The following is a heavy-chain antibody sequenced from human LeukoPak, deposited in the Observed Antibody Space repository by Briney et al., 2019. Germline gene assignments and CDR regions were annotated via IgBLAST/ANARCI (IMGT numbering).Heavy chain of an antibody. J-gene: IGHJ6*03. CDR3: TRVEETATTAAIIRKYSYYYYMDV. CDR1: GLSFSTNT. D-gene: IGHD4-11*01. Sequence: GGSLRLSCAASGLSFSTNTMNWVRQAPGKGLEWVSYISSGSTQINYADSVKGRFTISRDNAKNSLYLQMSSLRAEDTAVYYCTRVEETATTAAIIRKYSYYYYMDVWGKGNTVTVSS. CDR2: ISSGSTQI. V-gene: IGHV3-21*05.